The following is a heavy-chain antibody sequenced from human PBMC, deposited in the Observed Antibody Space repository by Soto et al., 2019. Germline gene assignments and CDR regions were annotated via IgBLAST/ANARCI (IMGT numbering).Heavy chain of an antibody. CDR2: ISYDGSNK. Sequence: QVQLVESGGGVVQPGRSLRLSCAASGFTFSSYAMHWVRQAPGKGLEWVAVISYDGSNKYYADSVKGRFTISRDNSKNTRYLQMNSLRAEDTAVYYCAREMQWLVRGWCDPWGQGTLVTVSS. V-gene: IGHV3-30-3*01. D-gene: IGHD6-19*01. CDR1: GFTFSSYA. CDR3: AREMQWLVRGWCDP. J-gene: IGHJ5*02.